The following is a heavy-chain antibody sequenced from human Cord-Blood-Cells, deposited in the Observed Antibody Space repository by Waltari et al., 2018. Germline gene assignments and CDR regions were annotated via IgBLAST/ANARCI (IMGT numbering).Heavy chain of an antibody. D-gene: IGHD2-15*01. J-gene: IGHJ3*02. Sequence: TNYNPSRKSRVTISVDTSKNQFSLKRSSVTAADTAVYYCARGGHCRGGSCYAFDIWGQGTMVTVSS. CDR3: ARGGHCRGGSCYAFDI. CDR2: T. V-gene: IGHV4-59*09.